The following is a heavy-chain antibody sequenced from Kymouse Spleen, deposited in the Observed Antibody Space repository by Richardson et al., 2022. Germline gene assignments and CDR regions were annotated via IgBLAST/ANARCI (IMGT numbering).Heavy chain of an antibody. CDR2: ISWNSGSI. CDR3: AKDRGYCSSTSCYYYYGMDV. CDR1: GFTFDDYA. Sequence: EVQLVESGGGLVQPGRSLRLSCAASGFTFDDYAMHWVRQAPGKGLEWVSGISWNSGSIGYADSVKGRFTISRDNAKNSLYLQMNSLRAEDTALYYCAKDRGYCSSTSCYYYYGMDVWGQGTTVTVSS. V-gene: IGHV3-9*01. J-gene: IGHJ6*02. D-gene: IGHD2-2*02.